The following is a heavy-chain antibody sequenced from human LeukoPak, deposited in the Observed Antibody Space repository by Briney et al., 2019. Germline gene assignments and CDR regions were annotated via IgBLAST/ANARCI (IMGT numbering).Heavy chain of an antibody. CDR1: GVSISSHNYY. CDR3: ARHIDSRNSCDY. D-gene: IGHD2/OR15-2a*01. Sequence: SETLSLTCTVSGVSISSHNYYWGWIRQPPGKGLEWIGSIYYSGTTYYNPSLKSRVTISIDTSKNQFSLRLSSVTAADTAVYYCARHIDSRNSCDYWGQGTLVTVSS. CDR2: IYYSGTT. V-gene: IGHV4-39*01. J-gene: IGHJ4*02.